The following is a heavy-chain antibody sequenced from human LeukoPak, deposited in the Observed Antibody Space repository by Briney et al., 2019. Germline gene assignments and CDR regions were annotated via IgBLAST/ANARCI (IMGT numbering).Heavy chain of an antibody. D-gene: IGHD1-26*01. Sequence: GGSLRLSCATSGFTFSSYWMHWVRQAPGKGLVWVSRINSDGSSTSYADSVKGRFTISRDNAKNTLYLQMNSLRAEDTAVYYCARVPGSGSYQEPWFDPWGQGTLVTVSS. CDR2: INSDGSST. CDR3: ARVPGSGSYQEPWFDP. V-gene: IGHV3-74*01. CDR1: GFTFSSYW. J-gene: IGHJ5*02.